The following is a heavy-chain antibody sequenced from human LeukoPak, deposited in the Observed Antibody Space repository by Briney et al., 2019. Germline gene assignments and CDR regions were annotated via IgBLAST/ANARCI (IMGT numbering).Heavy chain of an antibody. CDR1: GYTFTGYY. CDR2: INPNSGGT. V-gene: IGHV1-2*02. D-gene: IGHD2-15*01. CDR3: ARVGRYCSGGSCSGFVYYFDY. J-gene: IGHJ4*02. Sequence: GASVKVSCKASGYTFTGYYMHWVRQAPGQGLEWVGWINPNSGGTNYAQKFQGRVTMTRDTSISTAYMELSRLRSDDTAVYYCARVGRYCSGGSCSGFVYYFDYWGQGTLVTVSS.